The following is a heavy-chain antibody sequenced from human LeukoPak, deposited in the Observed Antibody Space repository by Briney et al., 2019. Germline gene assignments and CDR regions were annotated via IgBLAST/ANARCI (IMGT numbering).Heavy chain of an antibody. V-gene: IGHV3-21*01. CDR2: ISSSSSYI. CDR1: GFTFSSYS. J-gene: IGHJ3*02. CDR3: ARVKGTPTGAFDI. D-gene: IGHD1-1*01. Sequence: PGGSLRLSWAASGFTFSSYSMNWVRQAPGKGLEWVSSISSSSSYIYYADSVKGRFTISRDNAKNSLYLQMNSLRAEDTAVYYCARVKGTPTGAFDIWGQGTMVTVSS.